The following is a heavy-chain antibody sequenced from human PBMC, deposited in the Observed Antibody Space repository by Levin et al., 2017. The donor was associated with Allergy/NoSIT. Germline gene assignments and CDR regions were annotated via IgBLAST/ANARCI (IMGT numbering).Heavy chain of an antibody. Sequence: VASVKVSCKASGGTFSSYAISWVRQAPGQGLEWMGGIIPIFGTANYAQKFQGRVTITADESTSTAYMELSSLRSEDTAVYYCARDPIPDTAMDRNYYGMDVWGQGTTVTVSS. CDR3: ARDPIPDTAMDRNYYGMDV. CDR2: IIPIFGTA. V-gene: IGHV1-69*13. J-gene: IGHJ6*02. CDR1: GGTFSSYA. D-gene: IGHD5-18*01.